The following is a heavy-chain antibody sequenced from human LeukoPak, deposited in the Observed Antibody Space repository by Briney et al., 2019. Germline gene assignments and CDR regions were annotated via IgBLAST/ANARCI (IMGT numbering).Heavy chain of an antibody. J-gene: IGHJ3*02. CDR3: TNAFDI. V-gene: IGHV3-66*01. CDR1: GFTFSSYA. CDR2: IYSGGST. Sequence: GGSLRLSCAASGFTFSSYAMSWVRQAPGKGLEWVSVIYSGGSTYYADSVKGRFTISRDNSKNTLYLQMNSLRAEDTAVYYCTNAFDIWGQGTMVTVSS.